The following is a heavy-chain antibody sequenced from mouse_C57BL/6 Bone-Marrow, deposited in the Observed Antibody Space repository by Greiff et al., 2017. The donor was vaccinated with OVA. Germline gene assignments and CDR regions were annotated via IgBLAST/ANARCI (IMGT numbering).Heavy chain of an antibody. Sequence: VKLQQPGAELVKPGASVKMSCKASGYTFTSYWLTWVKQRPGQGLEWIGDIYPGSGSTNYNEKCKSKATLTVDTSSSTAYMQLSSLTSEDSAVYYCARRVSWGMDYWGQGTSVTVSS. CDR2: IYPGSGST. J-gene: IGHJ4*01. CDR3: ARRVSWGMDY. D-gene: IGHD1-1*01. CDR1: GYTFTSYW. V-gene: IGHV1-55*01.